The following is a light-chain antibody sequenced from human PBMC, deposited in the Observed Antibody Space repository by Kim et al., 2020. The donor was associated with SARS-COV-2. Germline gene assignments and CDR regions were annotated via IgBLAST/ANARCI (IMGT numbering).Light chain of an antibody. CDR1: RSNIGSNT. V-gene: IGLV1-44*01. Sequence: QRVTISCSGSRSNIGSNTVSWYQQLPGTAPKLLIYSNNQRPSGVPDRFSGSKSGTSASLAISGLQAEDEADYYCAAWDDSLNGHYVFGTGTKVTVL. CDR3: AAWDDSLNGHYV. J-gene: IGLJ1*01. CDR2: SNN.